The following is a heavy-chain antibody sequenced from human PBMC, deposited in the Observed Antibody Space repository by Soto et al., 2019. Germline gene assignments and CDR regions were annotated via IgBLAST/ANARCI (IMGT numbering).Heavy chain of an antibody. CDR3: ARGIGYYFDS. CDR1: GASITSSSYF. V-gene: IGHV4-39*01. CDR2: IHYRGST. D-gene: IGHD5-12*01. Sequence: SETLSLTCTVSGASITSSSYFRGWIRQPPGKGLEWIGNIHYRGSTYYNASLKSRVTISVDTSKNQFTLRLSSVTAADSAVYSCARGIGYYFDSWGQGTLVTVSS. J-gene: IGHJ4*02.